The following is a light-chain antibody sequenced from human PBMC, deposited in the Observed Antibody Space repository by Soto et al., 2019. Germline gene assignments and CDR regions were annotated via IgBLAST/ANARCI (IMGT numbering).Light chain of an antibody. CDR2: DTS. CDR1: QSVSIH. CDR3: QQYSNGTPIT. V-gene: IGKV3-15*01. Sequence: ETVLTQSPSTLSPSLGEIATLSCRSSQSVSIHLAWYQQKPGQAPRLLIYDTSTRATGIPARFSGSGSGTEFTLTISSLQSEDFAVYYFQQYSNGTPITFGQGTRLEIK. J-gene: IGKJ5*01.